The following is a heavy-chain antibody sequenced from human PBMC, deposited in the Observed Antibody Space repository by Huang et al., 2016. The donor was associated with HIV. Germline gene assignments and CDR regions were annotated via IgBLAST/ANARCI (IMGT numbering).Heavy chain of an antibody. Sequence: EVQLVESGGGLVKPGGSLRLSFAASGFSLDSYNMYWVRQTPGKGLQWVSSISPSSSFIDYADSVKGRFSISRDNAKNSLYLQMNNLRGEDTAVYYCARDRGQQLSPFDSWGQGTLVTVSS. CDR2: ISPSSSFI. D-gene: IGHD6-13*01. CDR1: GFSLDSYN. V-gene: IGHV3-21*01. J-gene: IGHJ4*02. CDR3: ARDRGQQLSPFDS.